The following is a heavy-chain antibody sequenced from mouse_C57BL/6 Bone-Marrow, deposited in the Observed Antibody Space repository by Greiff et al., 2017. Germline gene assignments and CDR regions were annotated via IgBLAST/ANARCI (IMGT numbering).Heavy chain of an antibody. CDR3: ATLFYFDY. Sequence: QVQLQQPGAELVMPGASVKLSCKASGYTFTSYWMHWVKQRPGQGLEWIGEIDPSDSYTNYNQKFKVKSTLTVDKSSSTAYMQLSSLTSEDSAVYYCATLFYFDYWGQGTTLTVSS. CDR2: IDPSDSYT. J-gene: IGHJ2*01. CDR1: GYTFTSYW. V-gene: IGHV1-69*01. D-gene: IGHD1-1*01.